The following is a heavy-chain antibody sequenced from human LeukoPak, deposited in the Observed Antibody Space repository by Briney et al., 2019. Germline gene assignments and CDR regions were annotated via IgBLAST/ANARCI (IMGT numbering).Heavy chain of an antibody. CDR3: ARGRYSGSSGDAFDI. CDR2: IYSGGST. CDR1: GFTFSSYS. Sequence: GGSLRLSCAASGFTFSSYSMNWVRQAPGKGLEWVSVIYSGGSTYYADSVKGRFTISRDNSKNTLYLQMNSLRAEDTAVYYCARGRYSGSSGDAFDIWGQGTMVTVSS. D-gene: IGHD1-26*01. J-gene: IGHJ3*02. V-gene: IGHV3-66*01.